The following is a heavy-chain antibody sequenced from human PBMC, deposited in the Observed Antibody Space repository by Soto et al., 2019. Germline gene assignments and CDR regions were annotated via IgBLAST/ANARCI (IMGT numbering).Heavy chain of an antibody. CDR1: GFTFSSYW. CDR3: ARDRYYYGSGSYDY. CDR2: IKQDGSEK. D-gene: IGHD3-10*01. Sequence: LSLTCAASGFTFSSYWMSWVRQAPGKGLEWVANIKQDGSEKYYVDSVKGRFTISRDNAKNSLYLQMNSLRAEDTAVYYCARDRYYYGSGSYDYWGQGTLVTVSS. V-gene: IGHV3-7*01. J-gene: IGHJ4*02.